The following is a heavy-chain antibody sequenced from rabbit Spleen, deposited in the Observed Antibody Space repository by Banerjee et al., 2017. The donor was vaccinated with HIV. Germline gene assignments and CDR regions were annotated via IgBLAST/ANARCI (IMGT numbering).Heavy chain of an antibody. V-gene: IGHV1S40*01. CDR2: IYTGSGGST. CDR3: ARDTSSSFSSYGMDL. Sequence: QSLEESGGDLVKPGASLTLTCTASGFSFSSYYYMCWVRQAPGKGLEWIGCIYTGSGGSTYYASWAKGRFTISKTSSTTVTLQMTSLTVADTATYFCARDTSSSFSSYGMDLWGPGTLVTVS. CDR1: GFSFSSYYY. D-gene: IGHD1-1*01. J-gene: IGHJ6*01.